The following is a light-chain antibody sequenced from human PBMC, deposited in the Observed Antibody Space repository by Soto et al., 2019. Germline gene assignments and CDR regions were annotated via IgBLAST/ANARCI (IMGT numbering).Light chain of an antibody. CDR3: QKYNSAPRT. V-gene: IGKV1-27*01. J-gene: IGKJ4*01. CDR1: QSISNN. Sequence: DVQMTQAPSSLSASVGDRVTITCRASQSISNNLSWYQQKPGKVPKLLIYAASILQSGVPSRFSGSGSGTDFTLTISSLQPEDDATYYCQKYNSAPRTFGGGTKVEIK. CDR2: AAS.